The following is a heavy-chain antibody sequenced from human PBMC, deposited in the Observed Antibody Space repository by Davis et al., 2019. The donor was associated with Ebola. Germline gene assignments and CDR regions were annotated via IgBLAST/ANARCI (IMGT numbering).Heavy chain of an antibody. V-gene: IGHV3-33*08. CDR1: GFTFSDHY. D-gene: IGHD3-22*01. J-gene: IGHJ4*02. CDR2: IWYDGSNK. Sequence: GESLKISCAASGFTFSDHYMDWVRQAPGKGLEWVAVIWYDGSNKYYADSVKGRFTISRDNAKNSLYLQMNSLRDEDTAVYYCARETSTGWLAQGYWGQGTLVTVSS. CDR3: ARETSTGWLAQGY.